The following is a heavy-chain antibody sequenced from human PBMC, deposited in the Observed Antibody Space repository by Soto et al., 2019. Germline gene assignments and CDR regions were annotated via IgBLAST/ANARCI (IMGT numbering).Heavy chain of an antibody. Sequence: EVQLLESGGGLVQPGGSLRLSCAASGFSFRNYAMSWVRHAPGKGLEWISTLTGRSSNIYYADSVNGRFAISRDNSRITRYLQMNSLTAEDTAVYYCANGRATYGLLTHDYWGQGTLVTVSS. CDR1: GFSFRNYA. D-gene: IGHD3-10*01. J-gene: IGHJ4*02. V-gene: IGHV3-23*01. CDR2: LTGRSSNI. CDR3: ANGRATYGLLTHDY.